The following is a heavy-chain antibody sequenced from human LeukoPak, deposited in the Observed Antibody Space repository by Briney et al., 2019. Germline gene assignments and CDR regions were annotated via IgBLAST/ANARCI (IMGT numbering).Heavy chain of an antibody. CDR1: GGSISSGSYY. CDR2: IYTSGST. CDR3: ARVASSWYTRIIDY. J-gene: IGHJ4*02. Sequence: SQTLSLTCTVSGGSISSGSYYWSWIRQPAGKGLEWIGRIYTSGSTNYNPSLKSRVTISVDTSKNQFPLKLSSVTAADTAVYYCARVASSWYTRIIDYWGQGTLVTVSS. D-gene: IGHD6-13*01. V-gene: IGHV4-61*02.